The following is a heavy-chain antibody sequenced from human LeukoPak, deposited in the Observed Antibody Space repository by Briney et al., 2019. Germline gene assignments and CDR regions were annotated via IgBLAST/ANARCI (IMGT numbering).Heavy chain of an antibody. V-gene: IGHV1-46*01. D-gene: IGHD2-2*02. CDR2: INPSGGST. Sequence: GASVTVSCKASGYTFTSYYMHWVRQAPGQGLEWMGIINPSGGSTIYAQKFQGRVTMTRDTSTSTVYMELSSLRSEDTAVYYCARDPRSYCSSTSCYNGATLDYWGQGTLVTVSS. J-gene: IGHJ4*02. CDR3: ARDPRSYCSSTSCYNGATLDY. CDR1: GYTFTSYY.